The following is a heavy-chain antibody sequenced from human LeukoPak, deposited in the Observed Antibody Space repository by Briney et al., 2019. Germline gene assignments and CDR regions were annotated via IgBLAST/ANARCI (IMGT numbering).Heavy chain of an antibody. CDR3: ARVSCSDILNGYYPRWFDP. J-gene: IGHJ5*02. CDR2: ISGSGSGGST. CDR1: GFTFSSYG. D-gene: IGHD3-9*01. V-gene: IGHV3-23*01. Sequence: PGGSLRLSCAASGFTFSSYGMTWVRQAPGKGLEWVSAISGSGSGGSTYYADSVKGRFTISRDNSKNTVYLQMNSLRAEDTAVYYCARVSCSDILNGYYPRWFDPWGQGTLVTVSS.